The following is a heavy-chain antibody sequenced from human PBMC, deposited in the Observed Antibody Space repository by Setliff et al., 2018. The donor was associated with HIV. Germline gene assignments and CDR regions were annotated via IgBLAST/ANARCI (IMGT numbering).Heavy chain of an antibody. CDR3: ARGDGLTNPHDY. V-gene: IGHV1-18*01. Sequence: ASVKVSCKASGYTFTSYGISWVRQAPGQGLEWMGWISAYNGNTNYAQKLQGRVTITRDTSASTVYMELSTLRSEDTAVYYCARGDGLTNPHDYWGQGTLVTVSS. J-gene: IGHJ4*02. CDR1: GYTFTSYG. D-gene: IGHD2-8*01. CDR2: ISAYNGNT.